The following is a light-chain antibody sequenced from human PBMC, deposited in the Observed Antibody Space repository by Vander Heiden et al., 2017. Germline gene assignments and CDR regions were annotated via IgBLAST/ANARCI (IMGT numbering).Light chain of an antibody. Sequence: DIVMTQSPFSLPVTPGEPASISCRSSQSLLHSNGYNYLDWYLQKPGQSPQLLIYLGSNRASGVPDRFSGSGSGTDFTLKISRVEAEDVGVYYCMQALQTPSTFGQGTKLEIK. J-gene: IGKJ2*02. CDR1: QSLLHSNGYNY. CDR2: LGS. CDR3: MQALQTPST. V-gene: IGKV2-28*01.